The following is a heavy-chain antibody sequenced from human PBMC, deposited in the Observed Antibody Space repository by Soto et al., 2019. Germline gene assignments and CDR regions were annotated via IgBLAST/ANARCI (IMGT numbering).Heavy chain of an antibody. J-gene: IGHJ4*02. V-gene: IGHV3-33*01. CDR1: GFPFSSYC. CDR3: ARELRRDFDY. CDR2: IWYDGSNK. Sequence: GGSLRLSCAASGFPFSSYCMHWVRQAPGKGLEWVAVIWYDGSNKYYADSVKGRFTISRDNSKNTLYLQMNSLRAEDTAVYYCARELRRDFDYWGQGTLVTVSS.